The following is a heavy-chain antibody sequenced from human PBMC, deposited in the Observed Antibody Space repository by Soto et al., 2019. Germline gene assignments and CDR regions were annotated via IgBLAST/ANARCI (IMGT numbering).Heavy chain of an antibody. V-gene: IGHV1-8*01. D-gene: IGHD2-2*01. CDR1: GYTFTSYD. Sequence: ASVKVSCKASGYTFTSYDINWVRQATGQGLEWMGWMNPNSGNTGYAQKFQGRVTMTRNTSISTAYMELSSLRSEDTAVYYCARPRACSSTSCYEFDAFDIWGQGTMVTVSS. CDR3: ARPRACSSTSCYEFDAFDI. J-gene: IGHJ3*02. CDR2: MNPNSGNT.